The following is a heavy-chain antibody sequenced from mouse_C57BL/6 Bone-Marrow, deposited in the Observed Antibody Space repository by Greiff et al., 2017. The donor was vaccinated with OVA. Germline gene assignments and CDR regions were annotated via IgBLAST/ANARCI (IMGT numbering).Heavy chain of an antibody. D-gene: IGHD1-1*01. Sequence: VQLQQSGPGLVQPSQSLSITCTVSGFSLTSYGVHWVRQSPGKGLAWLGVIWRGGSTDYNAAFMSRLSITKDNSKSQVFFKMNILQADDTAIYYCAKKEGSSYGYFDVWGTGTTVTVSS. CDR2: IWRGGST. V-gene: IGHV2-5*01. CDR1: GFSLTSYG. CDR3: AKKEGSSYGYFDV. J-gene: IGHJ1*03.